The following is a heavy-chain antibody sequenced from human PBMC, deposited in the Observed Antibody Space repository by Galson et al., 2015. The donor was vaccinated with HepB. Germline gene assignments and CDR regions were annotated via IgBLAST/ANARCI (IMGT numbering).Heavy chain of an antibody. V-gene: IGHV1-46*03. D-gene: IGHD3-10*01. CDR2: INPSGGST. CDR1: GYTFTSYY. Sequence: SVKVSCKASGYTFTSYYMHWVRQAPGRGLEWMGIINPSGGSTSYAQKFQGRVTMTRDTSTSTVSMELSSLRSEDTAVYYCARDQRYDGSGSYYISYGMDVWGQGTTVTVSS. CDR3: ARDQRYDGSGSYYISYGMDV. J-gene: IGHJ6*02.